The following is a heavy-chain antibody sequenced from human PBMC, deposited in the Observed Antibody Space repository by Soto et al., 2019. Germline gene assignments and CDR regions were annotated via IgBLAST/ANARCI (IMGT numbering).Heavy chain of an antibody. J-gene: IGHJ4*02. V-gene: IGHV1-18*01. CDR2: ISAHNGNT. Sequence: QVHLVQSGAEVKKPGASVKVSCQGSGYAFTTYGITWVRQAPGQGLEWMGWISAHNGNTNYAQKLQGSDTVTRDTSTSTADMELRSLRYDDTAVYYCARWRYGDYWGQGALVTVSS. CDR3: ARWRYGDY. CDR1: GYAFTTYG. D-gene: IGHD1-1*01.